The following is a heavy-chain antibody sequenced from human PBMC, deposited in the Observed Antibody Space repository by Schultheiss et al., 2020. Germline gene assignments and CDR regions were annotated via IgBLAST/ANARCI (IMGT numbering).Heavy chain of an antibody. CDR3: ARETYYYDSSGYYPLDY. CDR1: GGSISSGDYY. CDR2: IYHSGST. D-gene: IGHD3-22*01. V-gene: IGHV4-30-4*01. Sequence: SETLSLTCTVSGGSISSGDYYWSWIRQPPGKGLEWIGYIYHSGSTYYNPSLKSRVTISVDRSKNQFSLKLSSVTAADTAVYYCARETYYYDSSGYYPLDYWGQGTLVTVSS. J-gene: IGHJ4*02.